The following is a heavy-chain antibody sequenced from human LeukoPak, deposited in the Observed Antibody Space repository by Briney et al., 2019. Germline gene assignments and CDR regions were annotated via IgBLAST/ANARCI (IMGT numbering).Heavy chain of an antibody. Sequence: GASVKVSCKASGYTFTDYYMHWVQQAPGKGLEWMGRVDPEDGETIYAEKFQGRVTITADTSTDTAYMELSSLRSEDTAVYYCATDLIAAADDYWGQGTLVTVSS. CDR3: ATDLIAAADDY. CDR1: GYTFTDYY. CDR2: VDPEDGET. J-gene: IGHJ4*02. V-gene: IGHV1-69-2*01. D-gene: IGHD6-13*01.